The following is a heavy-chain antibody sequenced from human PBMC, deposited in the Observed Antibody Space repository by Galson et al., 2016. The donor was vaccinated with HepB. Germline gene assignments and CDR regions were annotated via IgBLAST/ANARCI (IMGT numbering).Heavy chain of an antibody. CDR1: GFTLSSYS. Sequence: SLRLSCAVSGFTLSSYSMNWVRQAPGKGLEWISYISRTETKYYADSVKGRFTISRDDAKNTVYLQMNSLRDDDTAVYHCTRDLPTTATTSGEHFVYWGQGTLVTGSS. J-gene: IGHJ4*02. CDR3: TRDLPTTATTSGEHFVY. D-gene: IGHD4-17*01. V-gene: IGHV3-48*02. CDR2: ISRTETK.